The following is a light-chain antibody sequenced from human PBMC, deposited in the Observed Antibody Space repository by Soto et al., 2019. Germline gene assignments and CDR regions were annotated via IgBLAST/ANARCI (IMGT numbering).Light chain of an antibody. CDR1: QSVSSN. J-gene: IGKJ2*01. CDR2: GAS. V-gene: IGKV3-15*01. CDR3: QQYKEWPPKYT. Sequence: EIVMTQSPATLTVSPGERAILSCRASQSVSSNLAWYQQKPDQAPRLLIYGASSRATAIPARLSGSGSATEFALTITSLQSEDFAVYYCQQYKEWPPKYTFGQGTKLEIK.